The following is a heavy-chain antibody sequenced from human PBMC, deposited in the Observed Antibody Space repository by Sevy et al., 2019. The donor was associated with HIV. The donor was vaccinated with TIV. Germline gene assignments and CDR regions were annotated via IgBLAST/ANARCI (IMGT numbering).Heavy chain of an antibody. J-gene: IGHJ6*02. V-gene: IGHV4-59*01. Sequence: SETLSLTCAVSGGSISSYYWTWIRQPPGKGLEWIGYVNYRGGTNYNPSLKSRLTMSLDISKNQFSLRLTSVTAADTAVYYCARDSATGITVHGVVTYGMDVWGQGTTVTVSS. CDR2: VNYRGGT. CDR1: GGSISSYY. CDR3: ARDSATGITVHGVVTYGMDV. D-gene: IGHD3-3*01.